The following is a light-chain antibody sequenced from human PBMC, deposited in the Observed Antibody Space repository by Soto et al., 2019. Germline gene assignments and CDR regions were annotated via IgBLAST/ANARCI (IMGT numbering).Light chain of an antibody. J-gene: IGKJ1*01. V-gene: IGKV1-5*01. CDR3: QQYNSYST. CDR1: QSISSW. CDR2: DAS. Sequence: DIQMTQSPSTLSASVGERVTINSRASQSISSWLAWYQQKPGKAPKLLIYDASSLESGVPSRFSGSGSGTEFTLTISSLKPDDFATYYCQQYNSYSTFGKGTKVDIK.